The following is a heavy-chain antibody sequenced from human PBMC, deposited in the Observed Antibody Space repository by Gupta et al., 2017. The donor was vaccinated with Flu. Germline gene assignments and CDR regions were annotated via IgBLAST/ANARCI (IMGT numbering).Heavy chain of an antibody. D-gene: IGHD3-10*01. CDR3: VGGREVPNSHYFMDV. J-gene: IGHJ6*03. Sequence: NWIRQSPGQGLEWIGEINHSGSITYTPSLKSRVSMSVDTSKRQVSLKITSMTAADTAMYFCVGGREVPNSHYFMDVWGRGTTVTVSS. CDR2: INHSGSI. V-gene: IGHV4-34*01.